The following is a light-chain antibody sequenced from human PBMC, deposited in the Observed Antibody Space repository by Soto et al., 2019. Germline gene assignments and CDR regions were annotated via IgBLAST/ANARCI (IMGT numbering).Light chain of an antibody. Sequence: ETLLTQSPATLSLSPGESATLSCRASQSVSTYLAWYQQKPGQAPRLLIYDASNRVTGIPDRFSGSGSGTDFTLTIRRLEPEDFAVYYCQQRSKWLTFGGGTKV. J-gene: IGKJ4*01. V-gene: IGKV3-11*01. CDR3: QQRSKWLT. CDR2: DAS. CDR1: QSVSTY.